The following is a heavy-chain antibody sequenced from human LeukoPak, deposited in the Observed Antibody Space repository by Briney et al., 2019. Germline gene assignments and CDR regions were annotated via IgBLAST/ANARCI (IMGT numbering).Heavy chain of an antibody. CDR2: IRYDGSNK. Sequence: GGSLRLSCAASGFTFSSYGMHWVRQAPGKGLEWVAFIRYDGSNKYYADSVKGRFTISRDNSKNTLYLQMNSLRSEDTAAYYCARDATQPSLGYGYENYFDYRGQGTLVTVSS. CDR1: GFTFSSYG. V-gene: IGHV3-30*02. CDR3: ARDATQPSLGYGYENYFDY. J-gene: IGHJ4*02. D-gene: IGHD5-18*01.